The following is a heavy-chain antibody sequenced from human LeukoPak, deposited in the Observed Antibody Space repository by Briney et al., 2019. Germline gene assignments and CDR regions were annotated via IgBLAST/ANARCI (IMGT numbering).Heavy chain of an antibody. CDR1: GGSFSGYY. V-gene: IGHV4-34*01. D-gene: IGHD6-19*01. CDR3: ASPYHSSGWYYLDY. Sequence: PSETLSLTCAVYGGSFSGYYWSWIRQPPGKGLEWIGEINHSGSTNYNPSLKSRVTISVDTSKNQFSLKLSSVTAADTAVYYCASPYHSSGWYYLDYWGQGTLVTVSS. J-gene: IGHJ4*02. CDR2: INHSGST.